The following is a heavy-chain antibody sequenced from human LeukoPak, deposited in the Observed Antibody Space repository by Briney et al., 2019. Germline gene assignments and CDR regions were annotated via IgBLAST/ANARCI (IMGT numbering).Heavy chain of an antibody. CDR1: GGSFSGYY. CDR3: ARGSTYSSGWYTGFDY. D-gene: IGHD6-19*01. Sequence: SETLSLTCAVYGGSFSGYYWSWIRQPPGKGLEWIGEINHRGSTNYNPSLKSRVTMSVDTSRNHFSLKLTSVTAADTAVYYCARGSTYSSGWYTGFDYWGQGTLVTVSS. CDR2: INHRGST. V-gene: IGHV4-34*01. J-gene: IGHJ4*02.